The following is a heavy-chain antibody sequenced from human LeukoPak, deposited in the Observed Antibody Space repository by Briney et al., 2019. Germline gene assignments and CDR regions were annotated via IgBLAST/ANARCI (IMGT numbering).Heavy chain of an antibody. J-gene: IGHJ3*01. V-gene: IGHV4-34*01. CDR2: INHSGST. Sequence: SETLSLTCAVYGGSFSGYYWSWIRQPPGKGLEWIGEINHSGSTNYNPSLKSRVTISVETFKKQFSLKLSSVTAADTAVYYCARGYSSGWYRGRWGLDLWGQGTMVTVSS. CDR1: GGSFSGYY. CDR3: ARGYSSGWYRGRWGLDL. D-gene: IGHD6-19*01.